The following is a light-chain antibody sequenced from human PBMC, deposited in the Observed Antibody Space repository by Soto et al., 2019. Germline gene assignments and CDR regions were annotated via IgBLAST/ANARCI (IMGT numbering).Light chain of an antibody. CDR1: RSLVHSDGNTY. CDR3: MQGTHSKT. J-gene: IGKJ2*01. V-gene: IGKV2-30*02. Sequence: DAVMTQSPLSLSVTLGQPASISCRSSRSLVHSDGNTYLHWFQQRPGQSPRRLIYEVSNRDSGVPDRFSGSGSGTDFTLKISRVEAEDVGVYYCMQGTHSKTFGQGTKVDIK. CDR2: EVS.